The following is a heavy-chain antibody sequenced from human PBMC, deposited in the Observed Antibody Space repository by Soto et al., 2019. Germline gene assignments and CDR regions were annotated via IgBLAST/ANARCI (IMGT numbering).Heavy chain of an antibody. Sequence: APLEVPRQASGFPLSPHCFSWVRQAPGQGLEWMGWISAYNGNTNYAQKLQGRVTMTTDTSTRTAYMELRRLRSDETAVYYCERDRNRVRGVTAGWFDPWGQGILVNVS. CDR3: ERDRNRVRGVTAGWFDP. V-gene: IGHV1-18*01. J-gene: IGHJ5*02. CDR1: GFPLSPHC. CDR2: ISAYNGNT. D-gene: IGHD3-10*01.